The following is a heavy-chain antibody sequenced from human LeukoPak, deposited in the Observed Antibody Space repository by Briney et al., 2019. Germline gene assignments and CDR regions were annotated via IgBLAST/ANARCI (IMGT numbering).Heavy chain of an antibody. CDR3: ARVSSYGSGSYGVVPYFDY. D-gene: IGHD3-10*01. J-gene: IGHJ4*02. Sequence: ASVKVSCKASGYTFTGYYMHWVRQAPGQGLEWMGWINPNSGGTNYAQKFQGRVTMTRDTSISTAYMELSRLRSDDTAVYYCARVSSYGSGSYGVVPYFDYWGRGTLVTVSS. V-gene: IGHV1-2*02. CDR1: GYTFTGYY. CDR2: INPNSGGT.